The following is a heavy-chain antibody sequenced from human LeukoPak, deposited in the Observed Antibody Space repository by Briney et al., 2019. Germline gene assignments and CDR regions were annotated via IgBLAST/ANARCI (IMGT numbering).Heavy chain of an antibody. CDR3: ARGRNTGRQFYFDY. CDR2: ITGSGGST. J-gene: IGHJ4*02. V-gene: IGHV3-23*01. Sequence: GGSLRLSCAASGFTFSSSGMGWVRQAPGKGLECVSPITGSGGSTSYTDSVKGRFTISRDNSKNTLYLQMNSLRAEDTAVYYCARGRNTGRQFYFDYWGQGTLVIVAS. D-gene: IGHD5-18*01. CDR1: GFTFSSSG.